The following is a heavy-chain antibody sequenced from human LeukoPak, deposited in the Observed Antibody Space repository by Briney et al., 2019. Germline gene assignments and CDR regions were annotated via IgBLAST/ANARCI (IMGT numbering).Heavy chain of an antibody. V-gene: IGHV4-30-4*01. D-gene: IGHD2-2*03. J-gene: IGHJ4*02. Sequence: SETLSLTCTVSGGSVSSGDYYWSWIRQPPGKGLEWIGYIYYSGSTYYNPSLKSRVTMSVDTSKNQFSLKLSSVTAADTAVYYCARGGYCSSTSSFDYWGQGTLVTVSS. CDR2: IYYSGST. CDR1: GGSVSSGDYY. CDR3: ARGGYCSSTSSFDY.